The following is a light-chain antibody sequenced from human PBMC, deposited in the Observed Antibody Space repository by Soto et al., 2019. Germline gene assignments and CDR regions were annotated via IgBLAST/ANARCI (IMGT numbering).Light chain of an antibody. Sequence: EFVLTQSPGTLSLSPGERATLSFMASQTVRNNYLAWYQQEPGQAPRLLIYDASSRATGIPDRFTGSGSGTDFTLTISRLEPEDFAVYYCQQYGSSRQTFGQGTKVDIK. CDR2: DAS. J-gene: IGKJ1*01. CDR1: QTVRNNY. CDR3: QQYGSSRQT. V-gene: IGKV3-20*01.